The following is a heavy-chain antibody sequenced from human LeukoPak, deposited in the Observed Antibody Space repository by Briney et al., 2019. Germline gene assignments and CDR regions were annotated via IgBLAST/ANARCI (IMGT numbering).Heavy chain of an antibody. Sequence: ASVKVSCKASGYTFSSYYMHWVRQAPGQGLEWMGIINPSGGSTKYAQKLQGRVTMSRDTSTRTVYMELSSLRSEDTAVYYCARDDSSGPQVYWGQGTLVTVSS. CDR1: GYTFSSYY. CDR3: ARDDSSGPQVY. J-gene: IGHJ4*02. V-gene: IGHV1-46*01. D-gene: IGHD3-22*01. CDR2: INPSGGST.